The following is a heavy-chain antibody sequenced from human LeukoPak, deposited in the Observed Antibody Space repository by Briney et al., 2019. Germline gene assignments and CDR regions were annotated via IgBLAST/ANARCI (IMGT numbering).Heavy chain of an antibody. D-gene: IGHD3-22*01. CDR1: GLPFGDYG. Sequence: PGRSLRLSCRGSGLPFGDYGMSWVRQAPGKGLEWVALIQDDGAKTNYADSVRGRFTISRDNSRSTVYLCATQTITLVVVISPFDYWGQGALVTVSS. V-gene: IGHV3-30*02. CDR3: DY. J-gene: IGHJ4*02. CDR2: IQDDGAKT.